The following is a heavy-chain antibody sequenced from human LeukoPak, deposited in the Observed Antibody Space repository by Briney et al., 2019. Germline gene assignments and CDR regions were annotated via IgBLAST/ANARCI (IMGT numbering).Heavy chain of an antibody. Sequence: ASVKVSCKASGYTFTNYGINWVRQATGRGLEWMGWMNPNSGSTGYSQNFQGRVTMTRNTSINTAYMELSSLRSEDTAVYYCAAKGIAAAAIDYWGQGTLVTVSS. V-gene: IGHV1-8*01. CDR1: GYTFTNYG. D-gene: IGHD6-25*01. J-gene: IGHJ4*02. CDR2: MNPNSGST. CDR3: AAKGIAAAAIDY.